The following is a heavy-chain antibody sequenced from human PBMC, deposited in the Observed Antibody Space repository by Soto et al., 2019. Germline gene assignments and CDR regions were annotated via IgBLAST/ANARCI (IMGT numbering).Heavy chain of an antibody. CDR3: ANSPNIVVVPAHFDY. CDR2: ISGSGGST. D-gene: IGHD2-2*01. V-gene: IGHV3-23*01. CDR1: GFTFSSYA. J-gene: IGHJ4*02. Sequence: GSLRLSCAASGFTFSSYAMSWVRQAPGKGLEWVSAISGSGGSTYNADSVKGRFTISRDNSKNTLYLQMNSLSAQDTAVDYCANSPNIVVVPAHFDYWGQGTLVTVSS.